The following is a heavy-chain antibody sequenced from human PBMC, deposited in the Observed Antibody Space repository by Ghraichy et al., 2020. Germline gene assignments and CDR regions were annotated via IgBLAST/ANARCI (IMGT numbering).Heavy chain of an antibody. V-gene: IGHV3-48*02. CDR3: ARGSPVVRFYYYDGMDV. CDR2: ITSRSSFI. CDR1: GFTFSSYS. Sequence: GGSLRLSCVGSGFTFSSYSMNWVRQSPGRGLEWVSYITSRSSFISYADSVKGRFTVSRDNAQNSLYLQMNSLRDEDTAVYYCARGSPVVRFYYYDGMDVWGQGTTVTVSS. D-gene: IGHD4-23*01. J-gene: IGHJ6*02.